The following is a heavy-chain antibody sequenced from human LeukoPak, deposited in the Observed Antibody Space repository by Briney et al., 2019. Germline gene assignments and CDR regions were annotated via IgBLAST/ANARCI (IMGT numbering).Heavy chain of an antibody. CDR3: ARVFTGYYGDYGEFDY. V-gene: IGHV1-8*03. Sequence: ASVKVSCKASGYTFTSYDINWVRLATGQGLEWMGWMNPNSGNTGYAQKFQGRVTITRNTSISTAYMELSSLRSEDTAVYYCARVFTGYYGDYGEFDYWGQGTLVTVSS. D-gene: IGHD4-17*01. CDR2: MNPNSGNT. J-gene: IGHJ4*02. CDR1: GYTFTSYD.